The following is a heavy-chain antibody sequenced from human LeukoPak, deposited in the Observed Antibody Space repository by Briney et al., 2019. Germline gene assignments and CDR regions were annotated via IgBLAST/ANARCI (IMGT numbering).Heavy chain of an antibody. CDR2: MNPNSGNT. CDR3: ARADVLRFLEWLSMDV. V-gene: IGHV1-8*01. Sequence: ASVKVSCKASGYTFTSYDINWVRQATGQGLEWMGWMNPNSGNTGYAQKFQGRVTVTRNTSISTAYMELSSLRSVDTAVYYCARADVLRFLEWLSMDVWGQGTTVTVSS. J-gene: IGHJ6*02. D-gene: IGHD3-3*01. CDR1: GYTFTSYD.